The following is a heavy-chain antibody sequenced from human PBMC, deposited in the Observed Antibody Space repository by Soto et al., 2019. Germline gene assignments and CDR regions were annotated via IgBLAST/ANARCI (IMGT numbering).Heavy chain of an antibody. D-gene: IGHD6-19*01. CDR3: ARHGRSDSSGWYVFAH. CDR2: IYYSGST. CDR1: CGSISSSSYY. J-gene: IGHJ4*01. Sequence: SETLSLTCTVSCGSISSSSYYWGWIRQPPGKGLEWIGSIYYSGSTYYNPSLKSRVTISVDTSKNQFSLKLSSVTAADTAVYYCARHGRSDSSGWYVFAHWGHGTLVIVAS. V-gene: IGHV4-39*01.